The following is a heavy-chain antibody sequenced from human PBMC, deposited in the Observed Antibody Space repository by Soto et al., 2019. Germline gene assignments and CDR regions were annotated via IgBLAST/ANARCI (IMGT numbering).Heavy chain of an antibody. CDR3: ARVQWLRLESKGYGMDV. CDR1: GGSISGGGYY. J-gene: IGHJ6*02. D-gene: IGHD5-12*01. Sequence: KPSETLSLTCTVSGGSISGGGYYWSWIRQHPGKGLGWIGYIYYSGSTYYNPSLKSRVTISVDTSKNQFSLKLSSVTAADTAVYYCARVQWLRLESKGYGMDVWGQGTTATVSS. V-gene: IGHV4-31*03. CDR2: IYYSGST.